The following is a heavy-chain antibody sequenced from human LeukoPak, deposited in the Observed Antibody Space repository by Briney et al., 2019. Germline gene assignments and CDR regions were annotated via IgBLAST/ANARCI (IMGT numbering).Heavy chain of an antibody. CDR1: GYTFTSYY. Sequence: ASGKVSGKASGYTFTSYYMHRVRQAPGQGLEGMGIINPIGGSTSYAQKFHGRVTMTRDMSRSTVYREMSSLRSEDTAVYYCAREPDDILTGYYMGGFDYWGQGTLVTVSS. CDR3: AREPDDILTGYYMGGFDY. V-gene: IGHV1-46*01. D-gene: IGHD3-9*01. CDR2: INPIGGST. J-gene: IGHJ4*02.